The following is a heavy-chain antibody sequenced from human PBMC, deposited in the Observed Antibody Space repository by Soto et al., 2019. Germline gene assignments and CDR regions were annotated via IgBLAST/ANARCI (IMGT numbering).Heavy chain of an antibody. CDR1: GFTFGAYA. J-gene: IGHJ5*02. D-gene: IGHD3-3*01. CDR3: VEDGDYDCWGFWFDT. V-gene: IGHV3-23*01. CDR2: ITGSGGSI. Sequence: GGSLRLSCVASGFTFGAYAMSWVRQTPGKGLEWVSAITGSGGSIYHADSVQGRFTISRDKSKNTLYLQMNSLRAEDTAVYYCVEDGDYDCWGFWFDTWGQGTKVTVSS.